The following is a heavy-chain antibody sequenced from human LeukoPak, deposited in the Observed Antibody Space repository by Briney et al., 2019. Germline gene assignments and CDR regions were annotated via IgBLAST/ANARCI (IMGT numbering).Heavy chain of an antibody. J-gene: IGHJ5*02. CDR3: ARDQGGERWFDP. CDR1: GFNFGSYA. D-gene: IGHD3-16*01. CDR2: ISSGSSFI. V-gene: IGHV3-21*01. Sequence: GGSLRLSCAASGFNFGSYAMNWGRQAPGKGLEWVSSISSGSSFIYYADSVKGRFTISRDNAKNSLYLQMNSLRAEDTAIYYCARDQGGERWFDPWGQGTLVTASS.